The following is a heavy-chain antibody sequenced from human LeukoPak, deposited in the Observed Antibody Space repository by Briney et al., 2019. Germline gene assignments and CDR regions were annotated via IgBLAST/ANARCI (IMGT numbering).Heavy chain of an antibody. Sequence: SETLSLTCTVSGGSVSSGSYYWSWIRQPPGKGLEWIGYIFYSGSTNYNPSLKSRVTISIDTSKNQFSLKLNSVAAADTAVYYCARDRYALTFDYWGQGILVTVSS. CDR2: IFYSGST. CDR1: GGSVSSGSYY. V-gene: IGHV4-61*01. D-gene: IGHD3-16*01. CDR3: ARDRYALTFDY. J-gene: IGHJ4*02.